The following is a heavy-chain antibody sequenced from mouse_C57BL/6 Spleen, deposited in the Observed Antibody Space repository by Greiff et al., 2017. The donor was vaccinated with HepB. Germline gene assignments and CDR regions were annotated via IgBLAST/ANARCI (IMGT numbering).Heavy chain of an antibody. Sequence: VKLQQPGAELVRPGSSVKLSCKASGYTFTSYWMDWVKQRPGQGLEWIGNIYPSDSETHYNQKFKDKATLTVDKSSSTAYMQLSSLTSEDSAVYYCARKGYGSSLDYWGQGTTLTVSS. J-gene: IGHJ2*01. CDR3: ARKGYGSSLDY. D-gene: IGHD1-1*01. CDR1: GYTFTSYW. V-gene: IGHV1-61*01. CDR2: IYPSDSET.